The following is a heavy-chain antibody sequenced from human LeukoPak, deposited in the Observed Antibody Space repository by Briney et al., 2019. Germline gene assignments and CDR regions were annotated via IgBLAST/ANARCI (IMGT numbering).Heavy chain of an antibody. D-gene: IGHD5-18*01. J-gene: IGHJ5*02. CDR2: INHSGST. CDR3: APRGDIEHSYGYGKWFDP. CDR1: GGSFSGYY. V-gene: IGHV4-34*01. Sequence: SETLSLTCAVYGGSFSGYYWSWIRQPPGKGLEWIGEINHSGSTNYNASLKSRVTVSVDSSKNQFSLRLSSVTAADTAVYYCAPRGDIEHSYGYGKWFDPWGQGTRVTVSS.